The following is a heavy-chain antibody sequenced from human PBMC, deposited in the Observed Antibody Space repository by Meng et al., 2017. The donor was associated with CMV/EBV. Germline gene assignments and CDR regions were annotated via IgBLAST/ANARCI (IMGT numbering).Heavy chain of an antibody. CDR3: TRASFSRYCSSTSCYYGMDV. D-gene: IGHD2-2*01. Sequence: GGFLRPSCAASGFTFSGSAMHWVRQASGKGLGWVGRIRSKANSYATAYAASVKGRFTISRDDSKNTAYLQMNSLKTEDTAVYYCTRASFSRYCSSTSCYYGMDVWGQGTTVTVSS. V-gene: IGHV3-73*01. CDR1: GFTFSGSA. CDR2: IRSKANSYAT. J-gene: IGHJ6*02.